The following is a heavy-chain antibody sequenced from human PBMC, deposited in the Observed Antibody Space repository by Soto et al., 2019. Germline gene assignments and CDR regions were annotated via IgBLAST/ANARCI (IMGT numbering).Heavy chain of an antibody. CDR2: ISRGGSVI. CDR1: GFSFSDSY. Sequence: GGSLRLSCAASGFSFSDSYMSWIRQAPGKGLEWVSYISRGGSVIYYADSVKGRFTISRDDAKNSLYLQMNSLRAEDTAIYYCASDSHAVDLGYWGQGTLVTVSS. CDR3: ASDSHAVDLGY. J-gene: IGHJ4*02. D-gene: IGHD3-10*01. V-gene: IGHV3-11*01.